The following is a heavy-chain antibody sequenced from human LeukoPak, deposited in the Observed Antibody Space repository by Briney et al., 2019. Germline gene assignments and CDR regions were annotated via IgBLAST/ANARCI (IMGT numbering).Heavy chain of an antibody. CDR3: ARTVYSNNWAPAGWFHP. Sequence: SETLSLTCAVYGGSFSGYYWSWIRQPPGKGLEWIGEINHSGSTNYNPSLKSRVTISVDTSKNQFSLHVRSVVAADTAVYYCARTVYSNNWAPAGWFHPWGQGTLVTVSS. CDR2: INHSGST. J-gene: IGHJ5*02. V-gene: IGHV4-34*01. D-gene: IGHD4-11*01. CDR1: GGSFSGYY.